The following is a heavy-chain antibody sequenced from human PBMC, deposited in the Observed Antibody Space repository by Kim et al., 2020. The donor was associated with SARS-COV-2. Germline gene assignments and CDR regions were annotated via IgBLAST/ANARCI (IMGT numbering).Heavy chain of an antibody. D-gene: IGHD1-26*01. V-gene: IGHV3-21*01. J-gene: IGHJ4*02. Sequence: YYAGSMRGRFTISRDKAKNSLFLQMNSLRAEDTAVYYCARWAMVRATAADCWGQGTLVTVSS. CDR3: ARWAMVRATAADC.